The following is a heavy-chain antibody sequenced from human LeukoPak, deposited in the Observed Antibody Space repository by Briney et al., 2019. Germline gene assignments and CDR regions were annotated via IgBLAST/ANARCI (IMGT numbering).Heavy chain of an antibody. CDR3: VKHSDRWHYSMDV. CDR1: GDTIKYY. J-gene: IGHJ6*02. CDR2: IHESGST. D-gene: IGHD1-26*01. V-gene: IGHV4-59*08. Sequence: SETLSLTCTVSGDTIKYYWSWFRQPPGKGLEWIAQIHESGSTAYNPSLKSRVTISRDTSENQISLQLRSVTAADTAVCYRVKHSDRWHYSMDVWGQGTTVTVSS.